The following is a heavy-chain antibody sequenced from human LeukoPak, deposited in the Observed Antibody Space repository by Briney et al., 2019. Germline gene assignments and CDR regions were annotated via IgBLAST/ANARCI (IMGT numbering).Heavy chain of an antibody. V-gene: IGHV5-10-1*01. CDR2: IDPIDSYT. CDR1: GYIFSNYW. Sequence: GESLRISCKGSGYIFSNYWISWLRQMPGKGLEWMGRIDPIDSYTNYSPSFQGHVTMSVDKSTSTAYLQWSSLKASDTAMYYCARQTTVTTQSDYWGQGTLVTVSS. D-gene: IGHD4-17*01. J-gene: IGHJ4*02. CDR3: ARQTTVTTQSDY.